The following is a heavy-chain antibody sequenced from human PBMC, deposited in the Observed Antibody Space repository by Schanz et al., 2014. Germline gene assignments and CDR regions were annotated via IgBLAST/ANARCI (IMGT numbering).Heavy chain of an antibody. J-gene: IGHJ4*02. CDR2: IGYLGDT. D-gene: IGHD3-10*01. V-gene: IGHV3-23*01. Sequence: EVQLLDSGGGLVQPGGSLRLSCAASGFTFSSYAMSWVRQAPGKGLEWVSTIGYLGDTYYPDSVKGRFTISRDNSKNTLYLQMNSLRAEDTAVYYCARANYRRKINFDYWGRGTLXTVSS. CDR1: GFTFSSYA. CDR3: ARANYRRKINFDY.